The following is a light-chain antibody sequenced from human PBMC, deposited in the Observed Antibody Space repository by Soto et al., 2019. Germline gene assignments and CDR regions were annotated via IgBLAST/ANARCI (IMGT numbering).Light chain of an antibody. CDR2: GAS. CDR3: QQLHSYPIT. J-gene: IGKJ5*01. CDR1: QTINTY. Sequence: DIPMTQSSSSVSGSVLDRVTITCRARQTINTYLNLYQQRPGAAPKLLVYGASTLYTGAPSRFSGSESGAVFTLTISSLQPEDFATSYCQQLHSYPITVGPVTRLEI. V-gene: IGKV1-9*01.